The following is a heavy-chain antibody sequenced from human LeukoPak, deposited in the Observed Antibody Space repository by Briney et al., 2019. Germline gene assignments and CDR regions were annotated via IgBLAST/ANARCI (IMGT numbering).Heavy chain of an antibody. CDR1: GGSITSYY. Sequence: PSETLSLTCTVSGGSITSYYWSYIRQPAGKGLEWIGRIHTSGSTNYNPSLKSRVTMSVDTSKNQFSLKLSSVTAADTAIYYCAREFSGTSIAARVFGSWGQGTLVTVSS. CDR2: IHTSGST. CDR3: AREFSGTSIAARVFGS. D-gene: IGHD6-6*01. V-gene: IGHV4-4*07. J-gene: IGHJ4*02.